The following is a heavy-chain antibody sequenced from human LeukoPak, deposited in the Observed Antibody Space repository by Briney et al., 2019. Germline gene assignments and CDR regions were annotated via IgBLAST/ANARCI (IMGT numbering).Heavy chain of an antibody. CDR1: GGSFSGYY. CDR2: INHSGST. V-gene: IGHV4-34*01. D-gene: IGHD5-12*01. Sequence: PSETLSLTCAVYGGSFSGYYWSWIRQPPGKGLEWIGEINHSGSTNYNPSLKSRVTISVDTSKNQFSLKLSSVTAADTAVYYCARATDSGYPWYFDLWGRGTLVTVSS. CDR3: ARATDSGYPWYFDL. J-gene: IGHJ2*01.